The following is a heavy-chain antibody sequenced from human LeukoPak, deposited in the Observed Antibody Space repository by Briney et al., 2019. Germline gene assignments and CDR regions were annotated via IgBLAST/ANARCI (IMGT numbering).Heavy chain of an antibody. V-gene: IGHV3-53*01. J-gene: IGHJ4*02. D-gene: IGHD5-18*01. CDR3: ARESRYSYGLAGFFDY. Sequence: PGGSLRLSCAASGFTVSSNYMSWVRQAPGKGLEWVSVIYSDGRIHSADSVKGRFTISRDDSKNTLSLQMNSLRAEDTAVYYCARESRYSYGLAGFFDYWGQGTLVTVSS. CDR1: GFTVSSNY. CDR2: IYSDGRI.